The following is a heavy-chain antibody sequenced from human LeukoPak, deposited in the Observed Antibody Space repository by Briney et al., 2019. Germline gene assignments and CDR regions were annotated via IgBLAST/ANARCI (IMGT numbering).Heavy chain of an antibody. CDR1: GGSFSGFY. Sequence: SETLSLTCAVYGGSFSGFYWGWIRQPPGKGLEWIGEINHSGSTNYNPSLRSGATISVDTSKNQFSLKLSSVSAADTAVYYGARVEMATISRRSYFDYWGQGTLVTVSS. D-gene: IGHD5-24*01. CDR3: ARVEMATISRRSYFDY. V-gene: IGHV4-34*01. J-gene: IGHJ4*02. CDR2: INHSGST.